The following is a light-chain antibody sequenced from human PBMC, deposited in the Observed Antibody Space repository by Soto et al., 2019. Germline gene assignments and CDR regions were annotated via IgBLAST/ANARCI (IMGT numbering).Light chain of an antibody. CDR3: AAWDDSLNGVV. CDR2: NDY. V-gene: IGLV1-44*01. CDR1: TSNIGSNT. J-gene: IGLJ2*01. Sequence: QAVVTQPPSASGTPGQRVTLSCSGSTSNIGSNTVNWYRQLPPTSPKLLIYNDYERPSGVPDRFSGSRSGTSASLAISGLQSEDEADYFCAAWDDSLNGVVFGGGTKLTVL.